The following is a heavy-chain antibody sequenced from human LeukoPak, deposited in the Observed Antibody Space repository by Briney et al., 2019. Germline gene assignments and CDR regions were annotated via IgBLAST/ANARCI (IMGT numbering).Heavy chain of an antibody. V-gene: IGHV4-34*01. CDR2: INHSGST. CDR1: GGSFSGYY. Sequence: SETLSLTCAVYGGSFSGYYWSWIRKPPGKGLEWIGEINHSGSTNYNPSLKSRVTISVDTSKNQFSLKLSSVTAADTAVYYCARGGSSSWYRYLRFDPWGQGTLVTVSS. CDR3: ARGGSSSWYRYLRFDP. J-gene: IGHJ5*02. D-gene: IGHD6-13*01.